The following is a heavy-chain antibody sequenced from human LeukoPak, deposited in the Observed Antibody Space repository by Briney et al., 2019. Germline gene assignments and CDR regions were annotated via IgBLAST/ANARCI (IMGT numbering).Heavy chain of an antibody. J-gene: IGHJ4*02. D-gene: IGHD3-16*01. CDR1: GFAFSTYS. Sequence: GGSLRLSCAASGFAFSTYSMNWVRQAPGKGLEWVSYITSTSATKYYADSVKGRFTVSRDNAKSSLFLQMNSLRDEDTAVYYCVRDGGGLDCWGQGALVTVSS. CDR2: ITSTSATK. V-gene: IGHV3-48*02. CDR3: VRDGGGLDC.